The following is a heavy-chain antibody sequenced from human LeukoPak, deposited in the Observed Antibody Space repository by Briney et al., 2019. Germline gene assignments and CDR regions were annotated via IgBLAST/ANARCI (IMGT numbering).Heavy chain of an antibody. CDR1: GFTFSSYG. Sequence: GGSLRLSCSASGFTFSSYGMHSVRQAPGKGLEWVAFIRYDGSNKYYADSVKGRFTISRDSSKNTLYLQMNSLRSEDTAVYYCAKDGSFFYYYMDVWGKGTTVTVSS. D-gene: IGHD3-3*01. J-gene: IGHJ6*03. V-gene: IGHV3-30*02. CDR2: IRYDGSNK. CDR3: AKDGSFFYYYMDV.